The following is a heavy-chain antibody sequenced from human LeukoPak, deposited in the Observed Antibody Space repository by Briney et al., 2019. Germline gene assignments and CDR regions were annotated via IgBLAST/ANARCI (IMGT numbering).Heavy chain of an antibody. V-gene: IGHV3-30*18. CDR1: GFTFSSYG. J-gene: IGHJ4*02. CDR3: AKVYAYCSGGSCYQDY. D-gene: IGHD2-15*01. Sequence: PGRSLRLSCAASGFTFSSYGMLWVRQAPGKGLEWVAVISYDGSNKYYTDSVKGRFTISRDNSKNTLYLQMNSLRAEDTAVYYCAKVYAYCSGGSCYQDYWGQGTLVTVSS. CDR2: ISYDGSNK.